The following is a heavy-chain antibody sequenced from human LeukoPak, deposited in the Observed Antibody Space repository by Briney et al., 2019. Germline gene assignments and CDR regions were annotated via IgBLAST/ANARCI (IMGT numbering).Heavy chain of an antibody. Sequence: GGSLRLSCAASGFTFSSYGMHWVRQAPGKGLEWVAVISYDGSNKYYADSVKGRFTISRDNSKNTLYLQMNSLRAEDTAVYYCAKDGSPYVRGYYFDYWGQGTLVTVSS. CDR1: GFTFSSYG. D-gene: IGHD3-16*01. J-gene: IGHJ4*02. V-gene: IGHV3-30*18. CDR3: AKDGSPYVRGYYFDY. CDR2: ISYDGSNK.